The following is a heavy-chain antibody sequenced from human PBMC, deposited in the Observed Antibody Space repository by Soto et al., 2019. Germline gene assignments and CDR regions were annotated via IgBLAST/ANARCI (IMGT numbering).Heavy chain of an antibody. CDR2: ISYDGGNE. J-gene: IGHJ4*02. CDR3: AKDRYSGTYPTDFDY. D-gene: IGHD1-26*01. Sequence: PGGSLRLSCAGSGFTFSSYGIHWVRQAPGKGLEWVALISYDGGNEKYTESVKDRFTISRDDSHNVAYLQMSSLRTEDTAVYYCAKDRYSGTYPTDFDYWGQGSLVTVSS. CDR1: GFTFSSYG. V-gene: IGHV3-30*18.